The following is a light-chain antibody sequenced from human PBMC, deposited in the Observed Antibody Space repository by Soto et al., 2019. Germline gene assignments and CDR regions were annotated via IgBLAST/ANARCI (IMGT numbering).Light chain of an antibody. CDR3: SSYAVTNIFV. Sequence: QSALTQPPSAAGSPGQSVTISCTGTSSDVGGYNYVSWYQQHPGKAPKVIIYEVSKRPSGVPDRFSGSKPGSTASLTVAGLQAEDEADYYCSSYAVTNIFVFGTGTKLTVL. J-gene: IGLJ1*01. CDR1: SSDVGGYNY. CDR2: EVS. V-gene: IGLV2-8*01.